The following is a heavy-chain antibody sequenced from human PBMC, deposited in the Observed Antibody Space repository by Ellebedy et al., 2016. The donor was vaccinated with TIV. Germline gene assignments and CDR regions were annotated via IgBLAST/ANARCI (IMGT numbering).Heavy chain of an antibody. D-gene: IGHD1-26*01. V-gene: IGHV3-72*01. CDR3: AREVRREWFDP. Sequence: PGGSLRLSCAASGFTFSDHYMDWVRQAPGKGLEWIGSIRSEAYGGTTEYAPSVKGRFIISRDDSKNSLHLQMNSLKNEDTAVYYCAREVRREWFDPWGQGTLVTVPS. CDR2: IRSEAYGGTT. J-gene: IGHJ5*02. CDR1: GFTFSDHY.